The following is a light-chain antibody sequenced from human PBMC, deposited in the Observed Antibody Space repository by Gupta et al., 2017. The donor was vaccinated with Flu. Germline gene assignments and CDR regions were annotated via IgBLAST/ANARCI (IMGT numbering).Light chain of an antibody. CDR3: QQDYSTNT. V-gene: IGKV4-1*01. CDR1: QSILYSSNNKNY. Sequence: DIVMTQSPDSLAVSLGERATINCKSSQSILYSSNNKNYLAWYQQKPGQPPKLIIYWASNRESGVTDRFRGRGDGKDFTLTSSRRQEEDVAVYYCQQDYSTNTFGGGTKVEIK. CDR2: WAS. J-gene: IGKJ4*01.